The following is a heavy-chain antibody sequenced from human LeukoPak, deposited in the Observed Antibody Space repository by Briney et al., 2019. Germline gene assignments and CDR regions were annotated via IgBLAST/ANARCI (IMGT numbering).Heavy chain of an antibody. Sequence: ASVKVSCKASGYTFTGYYMHWVRQAPGQGREWMGWINPNSGGTNYAQKFQGRVTMTRDTSISTAYMELSRLRSDDTAVYCWARGQEWLNWFDPWGQGTLVTVSS. CDR2: INPNSGGT. J-gene: IGHJ5*02. CDR1: GYTFTGYY. CDR3: ARGQEWLNWFDP. D-gene: IGHD5-12*01. V-gene: IGHV1-2*02.